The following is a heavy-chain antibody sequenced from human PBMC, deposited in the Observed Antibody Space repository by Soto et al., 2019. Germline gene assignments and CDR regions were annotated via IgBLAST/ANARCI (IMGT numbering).Heavy chain of an antibody. D-gene: IGHD6-13*01. V-gene: IGHV3-30*18. CDR2: ISYDGSNK. CDR3: AKDRLAAAGTPYYYGMDV. CDR1: GFTFSSYG. J-gene: IGHJ6*02. Sequence: QVQLVESGGGVVQPGRSLRLSCAASGFTFSSYGMHWVRQAPGKGLEWVAVISYDGSNKYYADSVKGRFTISRDNSKNTLYLQMNSLRAEDTAVYYCAKDRLAAAGTPYYYGMDVWGQVTTVTVSS.